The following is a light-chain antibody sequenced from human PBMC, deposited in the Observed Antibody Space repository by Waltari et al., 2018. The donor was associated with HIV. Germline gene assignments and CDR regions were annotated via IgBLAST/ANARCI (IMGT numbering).Light chain of an antibody. CDR1: QSVSSY. Sequence: EIVLTQSPATLSLSPGERATLSGRASQSVSSYLAWYQQKPGQAPRLLIYDASNRATGIPARFSGSGSGTDFTLTIPSLEPEDFAVYYCQQRSNWPPYTFGQGTKLEIK. V-gene: IGKV3-11*01. CDR2: DAS. J-gene: IGKJ2*01. CDR3: QQRSNWPPYT.